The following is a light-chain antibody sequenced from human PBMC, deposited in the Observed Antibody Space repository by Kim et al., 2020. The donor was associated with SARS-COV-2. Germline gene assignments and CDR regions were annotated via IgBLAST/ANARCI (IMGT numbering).Light chain of an antibody. CDR1: QSVTSNY. CDR3: QQYGSSPR. CDR2: GAS. Sequence: WAQGESATLSCRASQSVTSNYLAWYQQKPGQTPRLLIYGASSRATGIPDRFSGSGSGTDFTLTISRLEPEDFAVYYCQQYGSSPRFGGGTKVDIK. V-gene: IGKV3-20*01. J-gene: IGKJ4*01.